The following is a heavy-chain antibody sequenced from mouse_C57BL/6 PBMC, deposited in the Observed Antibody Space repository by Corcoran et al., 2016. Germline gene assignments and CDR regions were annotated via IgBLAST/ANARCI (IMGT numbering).Heavy chain of an antibody. CDR3: ARESGTYYYAMDY. CDR2: INTYSGVP. V-gene: IGHV9-3*01. J-gene: IGHJ4*01. Sequence: QIQLVQSGPELKKPGETVKISCKASGYTFTTYGMSWVKQAPGKGLKWMGWINTYSGVPTYADDFKGRFAFSLETSASTAYLQINNLKNEETATYFCARESGTYYYAMDYWGQGTSVTVSS. D-gene: IGHD4-1*01. CDR1: GYTFTTYG.